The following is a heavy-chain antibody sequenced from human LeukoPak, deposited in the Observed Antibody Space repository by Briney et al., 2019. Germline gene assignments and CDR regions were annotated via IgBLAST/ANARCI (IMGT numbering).Heavy chain of an antibody. J-gene: IGHJ4*02. D-gene: IGHD3-22*01. CDR1: GGSISSYY. CDR2: IYTSGST. Sequence: PSETLSLTCTVSGGSISSYYWSWIRQPAGKGLEWIGRIYTSGSTNYNPSLKSRVTMSVDTSKNQFSLKLSSVTAADTAVYYCARGDYYDSSGYYYYFDYWGQGTLVTVSS. V-gene: IGHV4-4*07. CDR3: ARGDYYDSSGYYYYFDY.